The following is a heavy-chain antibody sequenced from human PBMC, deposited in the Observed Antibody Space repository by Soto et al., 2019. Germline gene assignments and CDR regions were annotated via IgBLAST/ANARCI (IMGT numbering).Heavy chain of an antibody. CDR2: IYYSGST. D-gene: IGHD3-10*01. J-gene: IGHJ5*02. CDR1: GGSISSSSYY. Sequence: PSETLSLTCTVSGGSISSSSYYWGWIRQPPGKGLEWIGSIYYSGSTYYNPSLKSRVTISVDTSKNQFSLKLSSVTAADTAVYYCAADYYGSGTSVGWFDPWGQGTLVTVSS. V-gene: IGHV4-39*01. CDR3: AADYYGSGTSVGWFDP.